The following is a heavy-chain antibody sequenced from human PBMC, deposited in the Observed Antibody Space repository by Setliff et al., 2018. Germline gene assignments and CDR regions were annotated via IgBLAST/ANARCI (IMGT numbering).Heavy chain of an antibody. V-gene: IGHV4-59*08. J-gene: IGHJ4*02. CDR3: ARQPSSGAYYNPRPYYFDY. D-gene: IGHD3-10*01. CDR2: KYYSGST. Sequence: PSESLSLTCTVSGGSITSYYWSWIRQPPGKGLEWIGYKYYSGSTNSNPSLKSRVTISVDTSKNQFSLNLRSVTAADTAVYFCARQPSSGAYYNPRPYYFDYWGQGTLVTVSS. CDR1: GGSITSYY.